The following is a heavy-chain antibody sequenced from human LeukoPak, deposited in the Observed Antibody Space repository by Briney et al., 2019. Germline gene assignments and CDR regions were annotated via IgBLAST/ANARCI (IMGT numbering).Heavy chain of an antibody. CDR3: AKGIQWELPLEY. V-gene: IGHV3-23*01. J-gene: IGHJ4*02. D-gene: IGHD1-26*01. CDR2: ISISGGST. CDR1: GFTFSSYA. Sequence: GGSLRLSCAASGFTFSSYAMSWVRQAPGKGLEWVSAISISGGSTYYAGSVKGRFTISRDKSKNTLYLQMNTLRAEDTAIYYCAKGIQWELPLEYWGQGTLVTVPS.